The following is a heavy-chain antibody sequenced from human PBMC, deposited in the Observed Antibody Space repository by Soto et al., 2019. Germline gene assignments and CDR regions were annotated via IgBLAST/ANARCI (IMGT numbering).Heavy chain of an antibody. CDR1: GFTFSNAW. V-gene: IGHV3-15*01. Sequence: GGSLRLSCAASGFTFSNAWMSWVRQAPGKGLEWVGRIKSKTDGGTTDYAAPVKGRFTISRDDSKNTLYLQMNSLKTEDTAVYYCTRQPETAMVTYYFDYWGQGTLVTVSS. CDR3: TRQPETAMVTYYFDY. CDR2: IKSKTDGGTT. D-gene: IGHD5-18*01. J-gene: IGHJ4*02.